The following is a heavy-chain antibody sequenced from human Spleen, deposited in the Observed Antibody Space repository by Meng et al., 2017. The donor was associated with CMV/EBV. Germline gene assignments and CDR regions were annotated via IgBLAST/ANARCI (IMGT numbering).Heavy chain of an antibody. CDR2: INPNSGGT. V-gene: IGHV1-2*02. Sequence: ASVKVSCKASGYTFTGYYIHWVRQAPGQGLEWVGWINPNSGGTYYAQKFQGRITVTRDTSTSTAYMELSSLRSEDTAVYYCARVWGSIDYWGQGTLVTVSS. CDR3: ARVWGSIDY. CDR1: GYTFTGYY. D-gene: IGHD7-27*01. J-gene: IGHJ4*02.